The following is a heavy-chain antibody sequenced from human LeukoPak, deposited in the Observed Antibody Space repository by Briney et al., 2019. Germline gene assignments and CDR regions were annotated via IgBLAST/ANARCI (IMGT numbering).Heavy chain of an antibody. CDR3: ARCSFWTAYSFDY. Sequence: GGSLRLSCVASGFTFNTYIFVWVRQAPGKGLEWLSYLSSSENTIYYADSVRGRFTISRDNAKDSLFLQMNSVRAEDTAVYYCARCSFWTAYSFDYWGQGTLVTVSS. V-gene: IGHV3-48*01. D-gene: IGHD3/OR15-3a*01. CDR2: LSSSENTI. J-gene: IGHJ4*02. CDR1: GFTFNTYI.